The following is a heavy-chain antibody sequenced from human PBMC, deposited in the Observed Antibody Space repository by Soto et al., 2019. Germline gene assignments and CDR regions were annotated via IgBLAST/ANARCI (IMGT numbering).Heavy chain of an antibody. CDR1: GFTFSSYA. D-gene: IGHD1-26*01. J-gene: IGHJ4*02. CDR2: ISGSGGST. Sequence: GGSLRLSCAASGFTFSSYAMSWVRQAPGKGLEWVSAISGSGGSTYYADSVKGRFTISRDNSKNTLYLQMNSLRAEDMAVYYGAKDLVVGATTAWDYWGQGTLVTVSS. V-gene: IGHV3-23*01. CDR3: AKDLVVGATTAWDY.